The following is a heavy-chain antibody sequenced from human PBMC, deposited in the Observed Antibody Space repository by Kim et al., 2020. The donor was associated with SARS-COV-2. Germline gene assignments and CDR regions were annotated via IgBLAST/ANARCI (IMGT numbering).Heavy chain of an antibody. CDR3: AKALLRGVNFYYYGMVV. V-gene: IGHV3-30*18. CDR1: GFTFSTYG. D-gene: IGHD3-10*01. CDR2: MSYDGSTK. J-gene: IGHJ6*02. Sequence: GGSLRLSCAASGFTFSTYGLHWVRQAPGKGLEWVALMSYDGSTKYYADSMKGRFTISRDNSENTLYLQLNSLRPEDTAVYYCAKALLRGVNFYYYGMVVWGQGTTVTVSS.